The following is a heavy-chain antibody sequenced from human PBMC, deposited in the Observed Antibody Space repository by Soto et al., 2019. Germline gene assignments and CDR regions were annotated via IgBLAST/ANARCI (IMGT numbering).Heavy chain of an antibody. CDR3: ARQGSNGAYYYYGMDV. Sequence: AESLKTSCKGSGYRFSSYWIAWVRQMPGKGVEWMGIIYPGDSDTRYSPSFEGQVTISADKSNSTAYRQWSSLKASDTAMYYCARQGSNGAYYYYGMDVWGQGTTVTVSS. V-gene: IGHV5-51*01. CDR1: GYRFSSYW. CDR2: IYPGDSDT. D-gene: IGHD3-16*01. J-gene: IGHJ6*02.